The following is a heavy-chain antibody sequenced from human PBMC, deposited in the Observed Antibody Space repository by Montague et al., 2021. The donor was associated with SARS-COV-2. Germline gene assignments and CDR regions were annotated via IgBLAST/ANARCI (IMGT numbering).Heavy chain of an antibody. J-gene: IGHJ6*02. CDR2: INPADSTT. CDR1: GYRFSVHW. CDR3: VRIKENI. V-gene: IGHV5-51*01. Sequence: QSGAEVKKPGESLKISCKAFGYRFSVHWIDWVRQMPGKGLEWMGGINPADSTTAYSPSFQGHATISVDKSISTAYLQWSSLEASDIAMYYCVRIKENIWGQGTTVTVSS.